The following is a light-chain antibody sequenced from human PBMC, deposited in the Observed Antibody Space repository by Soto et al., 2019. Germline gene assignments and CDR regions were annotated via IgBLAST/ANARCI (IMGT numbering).Light chain of an antibody. V-gene: IGKV4-1*01. CDR1: QNVLYSSNNKNY. CDR2: WAS. CDR3: QQYYASPFT. Sequence: DIVMTQSPDSLAVSLGERATINCKSSQNVLYSSNNKNYLAWYQQKPRQPPKLLIYWASTRESGAPDRFSGSGSGTDFTRTISSLQAEDVAVYYCQQYYASPFTFGPGTKVEI. J-gene: IGKJ3*01.